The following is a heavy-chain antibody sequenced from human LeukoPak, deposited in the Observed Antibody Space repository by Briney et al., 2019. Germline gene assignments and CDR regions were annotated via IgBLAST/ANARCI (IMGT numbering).Heavy chain of an antibody. CDR2: ISGSGDST. CDR1: GFTFNNYA. J-gene: IGHJ2*01. V-gene: IGHV3-23*01. D-gene: IGHD6-19*01. CDR3: AKGQLAVAVGWYFDL. Sequence: GGSLRLSCAASGFTFNNYAMSWVRQAPGKGLEWVSGISGSGDSTYYADSVKGRFTISRDNSKNTLYLQINSLRTEDTAVYYCAKGQLAVAVGWYFDLWGRGTLVTVSS.